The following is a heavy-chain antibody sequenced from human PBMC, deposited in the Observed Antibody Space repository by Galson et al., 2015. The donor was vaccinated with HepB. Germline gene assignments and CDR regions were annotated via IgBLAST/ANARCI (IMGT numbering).Heavy chain of an antibody. Sequence: SLRLSCAASGFTFSDYYMSWIRQTPGKGLEWVSYISVRSDFTNYADSVKGRFTVSRDNAKNSLFLHMNSLRAEDTAVYYCARDRRETLSWGFDNWGQGTPVTVSS. CDR2: ISVRSDFT. CDR3: ARDRRETLSWGFDN. J-gene: IGHJ4*02. D-gene: IGHD7-27*01. CDR1: GFTFSDYY. V-gene: IGHV3-11*05.